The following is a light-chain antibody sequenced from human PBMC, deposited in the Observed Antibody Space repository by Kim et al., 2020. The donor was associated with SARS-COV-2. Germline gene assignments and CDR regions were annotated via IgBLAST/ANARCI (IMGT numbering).Light chain of an antibody. Sequence: EIVMTQFPATLSLSPGERAIVSCRASESVSDNLAWYHQKPGQSPSLLIYGVSTRAAGVPARFSGSGSGTEFTLSISSLQFEDFGVYYCQQYSYWPRSFGQGTKLEI. V-gene: IGKV3-15*01. CDR2: GVS. CDR3: QQYSYWPRS. CDR1: ESVSDN. J-gene: IGKJ2*03.